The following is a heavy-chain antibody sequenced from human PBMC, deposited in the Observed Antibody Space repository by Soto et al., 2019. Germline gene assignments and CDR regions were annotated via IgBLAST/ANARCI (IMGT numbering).Heavy chain of an antibody. D-gene: IGHD1-1*01. CDR1: GGTFSSYA. CDR3: ASTEEINWNDAAAPGYYGMDV. V-gene: IGHV1-69*01. Sequence: QVQLVQSGAEVKKPGSSVKVSCKASGGTFSSYAISWVRQAPGQGLEWMGGIIPIFGTANYAQKFQGRVTIPADESTSTAYMELSSLRSEDTAVYYCASTEEINWNDAAAPGYYGMDVWGQGTTVTVSS. CDR2: IIPIFGTA. J-gene: IGHJ6*02.